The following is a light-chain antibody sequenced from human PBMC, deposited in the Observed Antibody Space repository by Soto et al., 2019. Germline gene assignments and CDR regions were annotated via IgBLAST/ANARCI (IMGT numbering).Light chain of an antibody. J-gene: IGKJ1*01. CDR3: QQSYSTPRT. V-gene: IGKV1-39*01. CDR1: QSISSY. CDR2: AAS. Sequence: DIQMTQSPSSLSGSVGYRPTTTCPSSQSISSYLNWYQQKPGKAPKLLIYAASSLQSWVPSRLSGSGSGTDFTLTISSLQHEDFATYYCQQSYSTPRTFGQGTKVDIK.